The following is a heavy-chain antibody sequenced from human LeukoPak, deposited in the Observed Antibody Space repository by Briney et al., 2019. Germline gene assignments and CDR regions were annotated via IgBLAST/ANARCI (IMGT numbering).Heavy chain of an antibody. J-gene: IGHJ5*02. V-gene: IGHV3-7*03. CDR1: GFTFSSYW. D-gene: IGHD3-10*01. CDR2: IKQDGSEK. CDR3: ARDRPFYGSGSHYNP. Sequence: PGGSLRLSCAASGFTFSSYWMSWVRQAPGKGLEWVANIKQDGSEKYYVDSVKGRFTISRDNTKNSLYLQMNSLRAEDTAVYYCARDRPFYGSGSHYNPWGQGTLVTVSS.